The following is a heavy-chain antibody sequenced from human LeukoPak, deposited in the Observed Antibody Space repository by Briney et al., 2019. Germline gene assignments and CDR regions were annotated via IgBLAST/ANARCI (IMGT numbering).Heavy chain of an antibody. V-gene: IGHV1-18*01. Sequence: ASVKVSCKASGYTFTSYGISWVRQAPGQGLEWMGWISAYNGNTNYAQKLQGRVTMTTDTSTSTAYMELRSLRSDDAAVYYCARVGSASKAYWFDPWSQGTLVTVSS. J-gene: IGHJ5*02. CDR2: ISAYNGNT. CDR3: ARVGSASKAYWFDP. CDR1: GYTFTSYG. D-gene: IGHD6-13*01.